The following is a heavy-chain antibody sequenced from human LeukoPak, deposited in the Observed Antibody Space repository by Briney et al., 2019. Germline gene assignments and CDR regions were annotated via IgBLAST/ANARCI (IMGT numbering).Heavy chain of an antibody. CDR1: GVSFSNYY. D-gene: IGHD1-7*01. CDR2: NNDSGRI. V-gene: IGHV4-34*01. CDR3: ARRWNYGRNYYIDV. Sequence: SETLSLTCAVSGVSFSNYYWSWIRQPPGKGLEWIGENNDSGRINYNPSLMSRVTISVDTSKNQFSLRLTSVTARDTAVYYCARRWNYGRNYYIDVWGKGATVSVSS. J-gene: IGHJ6*03.